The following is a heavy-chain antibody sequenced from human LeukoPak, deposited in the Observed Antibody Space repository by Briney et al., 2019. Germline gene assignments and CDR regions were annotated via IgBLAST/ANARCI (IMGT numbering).Heavy chain of an antibody. CDR2: MNPNSGTT. J-gene: IGHJ4*02. CDR1: GYTFTNYD. D-gene: IGHD6-13*01. Sequence: GASVKVSRKASGYTFTNYDINWVRQATGQGLEWMGWMNPNSGTTGYAQKFQGRVTMTRNTSISTAYMELSSLRSEDTAVYYCASAEGSSSWYPLEYWGQGALVTVSS. CDR3: ASAEGSSSWYPLEY. V-gene: IGHV1-8*01.